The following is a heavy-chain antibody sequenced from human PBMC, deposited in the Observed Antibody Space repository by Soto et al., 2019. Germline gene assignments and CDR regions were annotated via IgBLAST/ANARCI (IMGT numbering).Heavy chain of an antibody. V-gene: IGHV4-4*02. CDR2: IYHAGST. CDR1: GGSITNSNW. J-gene: IGHJ4*02. D-gene: IGHD1-26*01. CDR3: ARGPPIVGNTTPLDS. Sequence: QVQLQESGPRLVKPSGTLSLTCTVSGGSITNSNWWSWVRLPPAKGLEWIGDIYHAGSTKYNPSLELRVTISVDTSNNQFALTLTSVTAADTAVYFCARGPPIVGNTTPLDSWGQGTLVTVSS.